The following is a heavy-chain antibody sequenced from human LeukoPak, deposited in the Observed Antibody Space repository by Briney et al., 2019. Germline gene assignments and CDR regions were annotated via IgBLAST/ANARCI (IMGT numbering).Heavy chain of an antibody. CDR2: ISAYNGNT. CDR3: ARDTEEVTHYYYYYMDV. CDR1: GYTFTSYG. Sequence: GASVKVSCKASGYTFTSYGISWVRQAPGQGLEWMGWISAYNGNTNYAQKLQGRVTMTTDTSTSTAYMELRSLRSDDTAVYYCARDTEEVTHYYYYYMDVWGKGTTATVSS. V-gene: IGHV1-18*01. J-gene: IGHJ6*03. D-gene: IGHD2-21*02.